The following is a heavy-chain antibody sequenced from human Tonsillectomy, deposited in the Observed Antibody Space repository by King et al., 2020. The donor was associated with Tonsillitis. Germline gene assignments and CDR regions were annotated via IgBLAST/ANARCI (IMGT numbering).Heavy chain of an antibody. J-gene: IGHJ4*02. Sequence: QLVQSGAEVKKPGESLRISCKGSGYSFTSYWISWVRQMPGKGLEWMGRIDPSDSYIKYSTSFQGHVTISADKSISTAYLQWSSLKASDSAMYYCASSEYASGWYNWGQGTLVTVSS. CDR3: ASSEYASGWYN. CDR1: GYSFTSYW. V-gene: IGHV5-10-1*03. CDR2: IDPSDSYI. D-gene: IGHD6-19*01.